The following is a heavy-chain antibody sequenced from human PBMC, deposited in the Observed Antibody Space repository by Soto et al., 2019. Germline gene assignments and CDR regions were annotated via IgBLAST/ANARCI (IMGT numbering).Heavy chain of an antibody. CDR2: TFYSAST. CDR1: GVSISSAGYY. V-gene: IGHV4-31*01. Sequence: QVRLQESGPGLVRPSETLSLTCTASGVSISSAGYYWSWIRHHPGKGLEWIGTTFYSASTYYNPSLKSATSISVDTSKNQFSLNLSSVTAADKAVYYCTSPSMLRGVIAFDQWGPGIQVTVSS. CDR3: TSPSMLRGVIAFDQ. D-gene: IGHD3-10*01. J-gene: IGHJ4*02.